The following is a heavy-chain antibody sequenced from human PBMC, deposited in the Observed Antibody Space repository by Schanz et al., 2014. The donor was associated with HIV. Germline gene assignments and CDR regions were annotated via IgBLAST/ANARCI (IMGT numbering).Heavy chain of an antibody. CDR2: IRYDGSNK. V-gene: IGHV3-33*01. J-gene: IGHJ6*02. CDR1: GFTFGSYG. CDR3: ARETVNYYYGMDV. D-gene: IGHD4-4*01. Sequence: QVQLVESGGGVVQPGRSLRLSCAASGFTFGSYGIHWVRQAPGKGLEWVALIRYDGSNKYYADSVKGRFTISRDNAKNTLYLQMNSLRVEDTAVYYCARETVNYYYGMDVWGQGTTVTVSS.